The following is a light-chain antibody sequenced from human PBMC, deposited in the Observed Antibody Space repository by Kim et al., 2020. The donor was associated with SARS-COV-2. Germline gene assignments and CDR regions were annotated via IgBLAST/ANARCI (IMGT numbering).Light chain of an antibody. V-gene: IGKV3-20*01. CDR1: ERFSSTY. CDR2: SAS. J-gene: IGKJ1*01. Sequence: PGERASLAGRASERFSSTYLAVNQQSAGQAPRLLIYSASSRATGIPDRFSGSGPGTDFTLTNSSLAPEDFAVYYCQHYGSSPSWTFGQGTKVDIK. CDR3: QHYGSSPSWT.